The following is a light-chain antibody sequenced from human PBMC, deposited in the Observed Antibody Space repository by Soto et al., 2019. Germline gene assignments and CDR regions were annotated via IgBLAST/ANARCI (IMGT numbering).Light chain of an antibody. CDR1: QSVSSY. V-gene: IGKV3-11*01. CDR3: QQRSSWLT. CDR2: DAS. J-gene: IGKJ4*01. Sequence: IVFPQSPATLYLSPGERATLSCRASQSVSSYLAWYPHKPCQAPRLLIYDASIRATGIPARFSGSGSGTAFTLTISSLAPEDFAVYYWQQRSSWLTFGGGTKVEIK.